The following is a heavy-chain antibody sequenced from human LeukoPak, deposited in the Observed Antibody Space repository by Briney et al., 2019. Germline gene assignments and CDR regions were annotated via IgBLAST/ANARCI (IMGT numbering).Heavy chain of an antibody. V-gene: IGHV3-30*02. CDR1: GFTFSNFG. CDR2: IRYDGSNK. D-gene: IGHD6-6*01. J-gene: IGHJ6*03. Sequence: GGSLRLSCAASGFTFSNFGMHWVRQAPGKGLEWVSFIRYDGSNKYYADSVKGRFTISRDNSKNTLYLQMNSLRAEDTAVYYCAKEGSSSFYYYYYMDVWGKGTTVTVSS. CDR3: AKEGSSSFYYYYYMDV.